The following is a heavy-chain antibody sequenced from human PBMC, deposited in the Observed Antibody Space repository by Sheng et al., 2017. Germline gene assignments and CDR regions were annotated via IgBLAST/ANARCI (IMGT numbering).Heavy chain of an antibody. J-gene: IGHJ3*02. V-gene: IGHV4-34*01. CDR2: INHSGST. CDR1: GGSFSGYY. CDR3: ATVGLYYYDSSARTGAFDI. Sequence: QVQLQQWGAGLLKPSETLSLTCAVYGGSFSGYYWSWIRQPPGKGLEWIGEINHSGSTNYNPSLKSRVTISVDTSKNQFSLKLSSVTAADTAVYYCATVGLYYYDSSARTGAFDIWGQGTMVTVSS. D-gene: IGHD3-22*01.